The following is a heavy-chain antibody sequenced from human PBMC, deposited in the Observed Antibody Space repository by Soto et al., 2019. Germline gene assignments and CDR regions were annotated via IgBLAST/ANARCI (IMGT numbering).Heavy chain of an antibody. D-gene: IGHD2-8*02. CDR1: GYSFSTYW. CDR3: AGFCTGGSYSLKDMGV. V-gene: IGHV5-10-1*03. J-gene: IGHJ6*02. CDR2: IDPSDSYV. Sequence: DVQLVQSGTEMKKPGESLRISCTGAGYSFSTYWISWVRQMPGKGLEWMGRIDPSDSYVDYSPSFEGRVILSVDKSSSTVFLQWSSLQASDTAIYYCAGFCTGGSYSLKDMGVWGQGTTVVVSS.